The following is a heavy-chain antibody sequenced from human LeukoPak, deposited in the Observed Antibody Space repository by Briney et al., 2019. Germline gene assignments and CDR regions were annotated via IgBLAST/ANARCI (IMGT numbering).Heavy chain of an antibody. Sequence: GGSLRLSCAASGFTFSDYYMNWIRQAPGKGLEWVSYIRSSGDTIYYADSVKGRFTISRDNAKNSLYLQMNSLRAEDTAVYYCAREREYQLLRFYYYGMDVWGQGTTVTVSS. D-gene: IGHD2-2*01. CDR2: IRSSGDTI. CDR3: AREREYQLLRFYYYGMDV. V-gene: IGHV3-11*01. J-gene: IGHJ6*02. CDR1: GFTFSDYY.